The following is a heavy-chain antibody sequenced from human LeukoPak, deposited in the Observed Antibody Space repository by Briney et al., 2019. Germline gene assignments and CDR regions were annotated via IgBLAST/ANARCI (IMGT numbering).Heavy chain of an antibody. Sequence: SETLSLTCTVSGDSISSYSWSWTRQPPGKGLEWIAYIYLSGDTDSHPSLKSRVTISVDSSRNQFSLRLRYVTAADTAVYYCARRRGDMTTIPDYHYYYMDVWGKGTTVTVSS. CDR3: ARRRGDMTTIPDYHYYYMDV. CDR1: GDSISSYS. V-gene: IGHV4-4*09. CDR2: IYLSGDT. D-gene: IGHD5-24*01. J-gene: IGHJ6*03.